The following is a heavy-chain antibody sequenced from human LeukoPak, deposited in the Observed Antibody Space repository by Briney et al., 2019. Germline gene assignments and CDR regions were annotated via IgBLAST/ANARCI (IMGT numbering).Heavy chain of an antibody. V-gene: IGHV3-74*01. CDR3: ARAVTIATRSTGY. Sequence: PGGSLRLSCAASGFTFSSYWMHWVRQAPGKGLVWVSRINTDGSTINYADSVKGRFTISRDNAKNTLYLQMNSLRAEDTAVCYCARAVTIATRSTGYWGQGTLVTVSS. J-gene: IGHJ4*02. CDR2: INTDGSTI. CDR1: GFTFSSYW. D-gene: IGHD6-6*01.